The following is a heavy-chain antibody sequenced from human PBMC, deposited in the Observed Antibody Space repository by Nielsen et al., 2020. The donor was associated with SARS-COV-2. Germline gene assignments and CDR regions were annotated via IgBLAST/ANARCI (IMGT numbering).Heavy chain of an antibody. D-gene: IGHD1-26*01. CDR3: ARDHLIVGATTGWFDP. CDR1: GGSISSGSYY. J-gene: IGHJ5*02. Sequence: SETLSLTCTVSGGSISSGSYYWSWIRQPAGKGLEWIGRIYTSGSTNYNPSLKSRVTISVDTSKNQFSLKLSSVTAADTAVCYCARDHLIVGATTGWFDPWGQGTLVTVSS. V-gene: IGHV4-61*02. CDR2: IYTSGST.